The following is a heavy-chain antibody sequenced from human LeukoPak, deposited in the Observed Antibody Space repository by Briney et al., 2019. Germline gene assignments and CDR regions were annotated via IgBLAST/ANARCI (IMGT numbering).Heavy chain of an antibody. Sequence: TGGSLRLSCAASGFSFSSHWVHWVRQAPGKGLVWVSRISDDGSYTSNVDSVKGRFTISRDSVNNMLYLHMNSLRAEDTAVYYCASFGISWRSSYWGQGTLVTVSS. J-gene: IGHJ4*02. D-gene: IGHD2-21*01. CDR2: ISDDGSYT. V-gene: IGHV3-74*01. CDR1: GFSFSSHW. CDR3: ASFGISWRSSY.